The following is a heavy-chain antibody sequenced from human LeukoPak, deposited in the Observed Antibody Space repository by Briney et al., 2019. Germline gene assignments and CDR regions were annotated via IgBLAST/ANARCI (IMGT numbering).Heavy chain of an antibody. J-gene: IGHJ6*03. CDR2: ISSSGSTI. Sequence: GGSLRLSCAASGFTFSDYYMSWIRQAPGKGLEWVSYISSSGSTIYYADSVKGRFTISRDNAKNSLYLQMNSLRAEDTALYYCAREPSSGALYYYYYMDVWGKGTTVTVSS. D-gene: IGHD6-19*01. CDR3: AREPSSGALYYYYYMDV. CDR1: GFTFSDYY. V-gene: IGHV3-11*01.